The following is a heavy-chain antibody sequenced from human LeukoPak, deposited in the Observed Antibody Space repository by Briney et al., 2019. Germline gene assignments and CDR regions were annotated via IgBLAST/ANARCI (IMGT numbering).Heavy chain of an antibody. Sequence: ASVKVSCKATGYTFTSYGISWVRQAPGQGLEWMGWISSNSDNTNYAQKLQGRVTMTTDTSTSTAYMELRSLRSDDTALYFCARDWGSVKVIADYWGQGTLVTVSS. J-gene: IGHJ4*02. CDR3: ARDWGSVKVIADY. D-gene: IGHD7-27*01. CDR1: GYTFTSYG. V-gene: IGHV1-18*01. CDR2: ISSNSDNT.